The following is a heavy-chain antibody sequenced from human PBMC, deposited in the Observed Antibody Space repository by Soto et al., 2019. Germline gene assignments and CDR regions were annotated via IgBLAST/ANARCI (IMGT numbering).Heavy chain of an antibody. J-gene: IGHJ3*01. V-gene: IGHV1-58*02. Sequence: SVNVSCKASGFTFTSSAMQWVRQARGQRLEWMGWIVVGSGNTNYAQKFQGRVTISRDVSTSTAYMEMSSLRSEDTAVYYCATDPQHSGRPRIWGQGTMVTVSS. CDR3: ATDPQHSGRPRI. D-gene: IGHD1-26*01. CDR2: IVVGSGNT. CDR1: GFTFTSSA.